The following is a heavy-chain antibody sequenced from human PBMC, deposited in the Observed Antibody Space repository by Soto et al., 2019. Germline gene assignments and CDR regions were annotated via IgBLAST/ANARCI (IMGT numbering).Heavy chain of an antibody. D-gene: IGHD1-26*01. Sequence: EVQLLESGGGLVQPGGSLRLSCAASGFTFSSYAMRWVRQAPGKGLEWVAAISGSGGSTYYADSVKGRFTISRDNSKNTLYLQMNSLRAEDTAVYYCGRRGSGSYYDYWGQGTLVIVSS. J-gene: IGHJ4*02. CDR3: GRRGSGSYYDY. CDR2: ISGSGGST. V-gene: IGHV3-23*01. CDR1: GFTFSSYA.